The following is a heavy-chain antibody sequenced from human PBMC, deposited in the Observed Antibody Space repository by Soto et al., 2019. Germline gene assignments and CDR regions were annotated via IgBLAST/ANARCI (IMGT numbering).Heavy chain of an antibody. J-gene: IGHJ4*02. Sequence: ASVKVFCKASGYTFTSYGISWVRQAPGQGLEWMGWISAYNGNTNYAQKLQGRVTMTTDTSTSTAYMELRSLRSDDTAVYYCARGSLRYFDWLLRYWGQGTLVTVSS. D-gene: IGHD3-9*01. CDR2: ISAYNGNT. CDR3: ARGSLRYFDWLLRY. V-gene: IGHV1-18*01. CDR1: GYTFTSYG.